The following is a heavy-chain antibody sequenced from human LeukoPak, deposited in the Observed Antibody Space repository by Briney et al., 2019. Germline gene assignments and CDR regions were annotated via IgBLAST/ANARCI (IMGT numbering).Heavy chain of an antibody. CDR2: VSGSGAGT. D-gene: IGHD1-14*01. CDR1: GFTFSSYA. Sequence: GGSLRLSCAASGFTFSSYAMTWVRQAPGKGLEWVSAVSGSGAGTFYADSLKGRFTISRDNSKNTLYLQMNSLRAEDTAVYYCAKPARTDAFDIWGQGTMITVSS. CDR3: AKPARTDAFDI. J-gene: IGHJ3*02. V-gene: IGHV3-23*01.